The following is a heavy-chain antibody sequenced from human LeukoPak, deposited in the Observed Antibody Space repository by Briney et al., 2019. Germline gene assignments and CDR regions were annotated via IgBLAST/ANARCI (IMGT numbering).Heavy chain of an antibody. V-gene: IGHV3-64D*06. D-gene: IGHD5-18*01. CDR1: GFTFSSFA. Sequence: GGSLRLSCSTSGFTFSSFAMHWVRQAPGKGLEYVSAIANNGGDTYYADSVKGRFTISRDNSNNTLILQMSSLRAEDTAIYYCVKVRFIVYIYGPFQSWGQGTLVTVSS. CDR3: VKVRFIVYIYGPFQS. CDR2: IANNGGDT. J-gene: IGHJ5*02.